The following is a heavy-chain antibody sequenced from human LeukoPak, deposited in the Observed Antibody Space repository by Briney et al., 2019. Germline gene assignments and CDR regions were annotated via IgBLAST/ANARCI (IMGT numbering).Heavy chain of an antibody. J-gene: IGHJ4*02. CDR3: ASPVSYDSSGPDY. Sequence: GSLRLSCAASGFTFSSYSMNWVRQAPGKGLEWVSYISSSSDTIYYADSVKGRFTVSRDNAKNSLYLQMNSLRAEDTAVYYCASPVSYDSSGPDYWGQGTLVTVSS. D-gene: IGHD3-22*01. CDR1: GFTFSSYS. CDR2: ISSSSDTI. V-gene: IGHV3-48*01.